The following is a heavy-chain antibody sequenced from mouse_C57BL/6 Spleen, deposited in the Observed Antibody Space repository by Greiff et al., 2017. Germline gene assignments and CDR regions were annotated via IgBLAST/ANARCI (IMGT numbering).Heavy chain of an antibody. D-gene: IGHD1-1*01. CDR3: ARRGYYGSSSVFDY. V-gene: IGHV1-82*01. CDR2: IYPGDGDT. J-gene: IGHJ2*01. CDR1: GYAFSSSW. Sequence: QVQLQQSGPELVKPGASVKISCKASGYAFSSSWMNWVKQRPGKGLEWIGRIYPGDGDTNYNGKFKGRATLTADKPSSTAYMQLSSLTSEDSAVYFCARRGYYGSSSVFDYWGQGTTLTVSS.